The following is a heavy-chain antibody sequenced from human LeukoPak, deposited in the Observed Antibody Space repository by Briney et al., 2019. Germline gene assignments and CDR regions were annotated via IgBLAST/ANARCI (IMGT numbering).Heavy chain of an antibody. Sequence: PGGSLRLSCAASGLTFSNCWMTWVRQAPGKGLEWVANIKQDGSEKNYVDSVKGRFTISRDNAKNSLYLQMNSLRVEDTAVYYCANARGADYRFDYWGQGTLVTVSS. D-gene: IGHD4-11*01. CDR1: GLTFSNCW. V-gene: IGHV3-7*01. J-gene: IGHJ4*02. CDR2: IKQDGSEK. CDR3: ANARGADYRFDY.